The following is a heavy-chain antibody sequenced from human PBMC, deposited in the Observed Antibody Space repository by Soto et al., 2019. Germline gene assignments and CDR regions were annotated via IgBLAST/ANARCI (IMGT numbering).Heavy chain of an antibody. J-gene: IGHJ4*02. CDR1: GGSISSGGYS. Sequence: QLQLQESGSGLVKPTQTLSLTCAVSGGSISSGGYSWSWIRHPPGKGLEWIGYIYHSGSTYYNPSLKSRVTISVDRSKNQFSLKLSSVTAADTAVYYCAREMATIGGLDYWGQGTLVTVSS. CDR3: AREMATIGGLDY. D-gene: IGHD5-12*01. CDR2: IYHSGST. V-gene: IGHV4-30-2*01.